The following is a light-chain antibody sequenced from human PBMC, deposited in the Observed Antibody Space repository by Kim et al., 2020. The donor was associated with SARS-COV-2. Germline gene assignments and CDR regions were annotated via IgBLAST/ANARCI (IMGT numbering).Light chain of an antibody. CDR1: NIGSKS. Sequence: GETARITCGGNNIGSKSVDGYQQKPGQAPVLVIYYDSDRPSGIPERFSGSNSGNTATLTISRVEAGDEADYYCQVWDSSSDHPRVVFGGGTQLTVL. CDR3: QVWDSSSDHPRVV. V-gene: IGLV3-21*04. J-gene: IGLJ2*01. CDR2: YDS.